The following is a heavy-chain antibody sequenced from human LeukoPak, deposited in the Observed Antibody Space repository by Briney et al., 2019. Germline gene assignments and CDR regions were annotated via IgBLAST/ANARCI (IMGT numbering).Heavy chain of an antibody. CDR1: GASITSESYF. D-gene: IGHD3-3*01. CDR2: MHHSGRT. CDR3: ARVCGAPAVYYYGIDV. Sequence: PSETLSLTCNVSGASITSESYFWSWMRQHPGKGLEWIGYMHHSGRTYYNASLKSRVTISVDTSKSQFSLKVNSVTAADTAVYYCARVCGAPAVYYYGIDVWGQGTTVTVSS. J-gene: IGHJ6*02. V-gene: IGHV4-31*03.